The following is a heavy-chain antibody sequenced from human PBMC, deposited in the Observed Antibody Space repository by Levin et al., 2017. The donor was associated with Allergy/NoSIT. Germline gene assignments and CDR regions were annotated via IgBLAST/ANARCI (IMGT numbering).Heavy chain of an antibody. D-gene: IGHD5-18*01. J-gene: IGHJ4*02. CDR2: IVPVFGST. Sequence: ASVKVSCKASGGTFRHYALSWVRQAPGQGFEWMGGIVPVFGSTNYAQKFHGRVTITADESTSTANMELSRLRSDDTAVYYCVTRGASSYGHYYFDYWGQGTLVTVSS. V-gene: IGHV1-69*13. CDR1: GGTFRHYA. CDR3: VTRGASSYGHYYFDY.